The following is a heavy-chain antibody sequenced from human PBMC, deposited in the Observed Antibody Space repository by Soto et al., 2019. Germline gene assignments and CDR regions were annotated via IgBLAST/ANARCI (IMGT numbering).Heavy chain of an antibody. CDR2: IIPIFGTA. J-gene: IGHJ5*02. CDR3: ARNLRPGITMIEGWYDP. D-gene: IGHD3-22*01. Sequence: GASVKVSCKASGGTFSSYAISWVRQAPGQGLEWMGGIIPIFGTANYAQKFQGRVTITADESTSTAYMELSSLRSEDTAAYYCARNLRPGITMIEGWYDPWGQGTLVTVSS. CDR1: GGTFSSYA. V-gene: IGHV1-69*13.